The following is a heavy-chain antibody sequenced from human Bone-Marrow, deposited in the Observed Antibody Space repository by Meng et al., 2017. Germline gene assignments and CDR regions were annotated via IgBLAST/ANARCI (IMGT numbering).Heavy chain of an antibody. CDR2: IYYTGRT. CDR1: GGSISSSSYD. CDR3: ARREYYYDSSGYYGAGFGY. V-gene: IGHV4-39*01. Sequence: QLQLQESGPGLVKPSETLSLTCTVSGGSISSSSYDWGWIRQPPGKGLEWIGSIYYTGRTYYNPSLKSRVTISVDMSKNQFSLKLSSVTAADTAVYYCARREYYYDSSGYYGAGFGYWGQGTLVTVSS. D-gene: IGHD3-22*01. J-gene: IGHJ4*02.